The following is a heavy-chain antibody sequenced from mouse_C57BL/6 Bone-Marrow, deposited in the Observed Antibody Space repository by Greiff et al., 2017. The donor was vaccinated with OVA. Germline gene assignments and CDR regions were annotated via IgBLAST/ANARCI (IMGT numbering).Heavy chain of an antibody. D-gene: IGHD1-1*01. Sequence: EVQLQQSGPVLVKPGASVKMSCKASGYTFTDYYMNWVKQSHGKSLEWIGVINPYNGGTSYNQKFKGKATLTVDKSSSTAYMELNSLTSEDSAVYYCARPITTVVATDYWGQGTTLTVSS. V-gene: IGHV1-19*01. CDR1: GYTFTDYY. CDR2: INPYNGGT. CDR3: ARPITTVVATDY. J-gene: IGHJ2*01.